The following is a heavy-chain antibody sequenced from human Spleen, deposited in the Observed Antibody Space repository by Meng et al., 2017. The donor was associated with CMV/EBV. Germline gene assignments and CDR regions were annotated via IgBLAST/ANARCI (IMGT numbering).Heavy chain of an antibody. CDR2: IIPAFAKP. CDR1: TFNNYG. V-gene: IGHV1-69*05. Sequence: TFNNYGINWVRQAPGQGLEWMGGIIPAFAKPNYAQKFHSRVTITTDESTNTSYMELNSLRSDDTAVYYCAREKYYYDSSGYRDFFDYWGQGTLVTVSS. J-gene: IGHJ4*02. CDR3: AREKYYYDSSGYRDFFDY. D-gene: IGHD3-22*01.